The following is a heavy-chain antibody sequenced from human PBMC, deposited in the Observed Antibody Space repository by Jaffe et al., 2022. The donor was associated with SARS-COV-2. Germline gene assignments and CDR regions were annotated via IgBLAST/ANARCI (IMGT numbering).Heavy chain of an antibody. CDR3: ATGRYCNRGSCYFDY. J-gene: IGHJ4*02. D-gene: IGHD2-15*01. V-gene: IGHV5-51*01. Sequence: EVQLVQSGAEVKKPGESLKISCAGSGYSFTNYWFGWVREMPGKGLEWMGIIYPGDSDTRYSPSFRGQVTISADKSISTAYLQWSSLKASDTARYYCATGRYCNRGSCYFDYWGQGTLVTVSS. CDR2: IYPGDSDT. CDR1: GYSFTNYW.